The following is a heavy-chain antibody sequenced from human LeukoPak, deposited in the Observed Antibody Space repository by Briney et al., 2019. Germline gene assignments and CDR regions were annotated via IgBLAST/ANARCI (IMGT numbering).Heavy chain of an antibody. CDR2: IYYSGST. Sequence: SETLSLTCTVSGGSISSYYWSWIRQPPGQGLEWIGYIYYSGSTNYNPSLKSRVTISVDTSKNQFSLKLSSVTAADTAVYYCARHFAKLDPWGQGTLVTVSS. CDR1: GGSISSYY. J-gene: IGHJ5*02. V-gene: IGHV4-59*08. D-gene: IGHD3-3*01. CDR3: ARHFAKLDP.